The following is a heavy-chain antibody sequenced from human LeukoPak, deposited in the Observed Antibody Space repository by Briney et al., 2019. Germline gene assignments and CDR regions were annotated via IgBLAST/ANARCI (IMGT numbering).Heavy chain of an antibody. D-gene: IGHD1-26*01. Sequence: PGGSLRLSCVASGFTFSSYWMTWVRQAPGKGLEWVANIKTDGSQIYYVDSVKGRFTISRDNAKNSLYLQMNSLRAEDTAVYYCARIERELLGRMDYYCYMDVWGKGTTVTISS. CDR3: ARIERELLGRMDYYCYMDV. V-gene: IGHV3-7*03. CDR2: IKTDGSQI. CDR1: GFTFSSYW. J-gene: IGHJ6*03.